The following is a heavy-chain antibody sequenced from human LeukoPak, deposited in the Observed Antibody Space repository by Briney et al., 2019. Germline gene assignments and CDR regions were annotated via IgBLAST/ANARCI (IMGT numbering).Heavy chain of an antibody. D-gene: IGHD4-17*01. CDR3: ARTPTVTFFDY. Sequence: SETLSLTCTVSGGSISSSSYYWGWIRQPPGKGLEWIGSIYYSGSTYYNPSLKSRVTISVDTSKNQFSLKLSSVTAADTAVYYCARTPTVTFFDYWGQGTLVTVSS. V-gene: IGHV4-39*01. CDR1: GGSISSSSYY. CDR2: IYYSGST. J-gene: IGHJ4*02.